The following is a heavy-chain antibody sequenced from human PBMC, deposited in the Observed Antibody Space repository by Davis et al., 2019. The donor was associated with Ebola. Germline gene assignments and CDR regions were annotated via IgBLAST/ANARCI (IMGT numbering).Heavy chain of an antibody. V-gene: IGHV1-69*04. J-gene: IGHJ6*02. CDR3: AREGPRFDSSGYYYGMDV. Sequence: SVKVSCKASGYTFTGYYMHWVRQAPGQGLEWMGRIIPILGIANYAQKFQGRVTITADKSTSTAYMELSSLRSDDTAVYYCAREGPRFDSSGYYYGMDVWGQGTTVTVSS. CDR2: IIPILGIA. CDR1: GYTFTGYY. D-gene: IGHD3-22*01.